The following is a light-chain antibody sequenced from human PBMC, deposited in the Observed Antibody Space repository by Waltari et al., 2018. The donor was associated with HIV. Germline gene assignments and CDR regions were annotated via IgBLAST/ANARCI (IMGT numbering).Light chain of an antibody. CDR2: GAS. Sequence: EIVLTQSPGTLSLSPGERATLSCRASENVTSSYLAWYQQKPGQSPRLLIYGASSRATGIPDRFSGSGSGTDFTLTISRLEPEDFAVFYCQQYGTSPGTFGQGTKVEIK. CDR3: QQYGTSPGT. CDR1: ENVTSSY. J-gene: IGKJ1*01. V-gene: IGKV3-20*01.